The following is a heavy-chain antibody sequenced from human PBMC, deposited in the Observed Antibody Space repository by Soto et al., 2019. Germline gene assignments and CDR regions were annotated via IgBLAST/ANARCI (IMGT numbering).Heavy chain of an antibody. V-gene: IGHV1-46*01. CDR3: ARGQYYDFWSGYYNFDY. J-gene: IGHJ4*02. CDR1: GYTFTSYY. CDR2: INPSGGST. D-gene: IGHD3-3*01. Sequence: ASVKVSCKASGYTFTSYYMHWVRHAPGQGLEWMGIINPSGGSTSYAQKFQGRVTMTRDTSTSTVYMELSSLRSEDTAVYYCARGQYYDFWSGYYNFDYWGQGTLVTVSS.